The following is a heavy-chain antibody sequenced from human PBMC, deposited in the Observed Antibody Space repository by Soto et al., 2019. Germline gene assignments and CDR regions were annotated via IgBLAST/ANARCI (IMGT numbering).Heavy chain of an antibody. D-gene: IGHD3-3*01. Sequence: PSETLSLTCAVYGGSFTGYYWTWIRQTPGKGLEWIGELNYRGSTYYNPSLESRITMAVDTSKNQFSLKLSSVTAADTAVYFCVRGQPHRITIFEVVIRSYDYGMDVWGQGTTVTVSS. V-gene: IGHV4-34*01. CDR2: LNYRGST. CDR3: VRGQPHRITIFEVVIRSYDYGMDV. CDR1: GGSFTGYY. J-gene: IGHJ6*02.